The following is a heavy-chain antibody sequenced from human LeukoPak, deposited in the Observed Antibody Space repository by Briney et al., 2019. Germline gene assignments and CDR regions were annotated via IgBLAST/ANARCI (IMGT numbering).Heavy chain of an antibody. D-gene: IGHD4-17*01. Sequence: GGSLRLSCAASGFTLSDHYMEWVRQAPGTGLEWVGRTRNKARSYTTEYAASVKGKFSISRDDSKNSLYLRMNSLKTEDTAVYYCARAVTFSGGLTYYFDSWGQGTLVTVSS. CDR1: GFTLSDHY. CDR2: TRNKARSYTT. J-gene: IGHJ4*02. V-gene: IGHV3-72*01. CDR3: ARAVTFSGGLTYYFDS.